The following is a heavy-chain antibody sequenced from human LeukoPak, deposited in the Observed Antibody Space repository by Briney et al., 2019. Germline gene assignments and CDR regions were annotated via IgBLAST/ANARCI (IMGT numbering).Heavy chain of an antibody. Sequence: SETLSLTCAVYGGSFSGYYWSWVRQPPGNGLEWIGEINHSGSTNYHPSLKSRVTISVDTSKNQFSLKLSSVTAADTAVYYCARPGRDILTGYYRPVKWDYYYGMDVWGKGTTVTVSS. CDR1: GGSFSGYY. J-gene: IGHJ6*04. V-gene: IGHV4-34*01. CDR3: ARPGRDILTGYYRPVKWDYYYGMDV. CDR2: INHSGST. D-gene: IGHD3-9*01.